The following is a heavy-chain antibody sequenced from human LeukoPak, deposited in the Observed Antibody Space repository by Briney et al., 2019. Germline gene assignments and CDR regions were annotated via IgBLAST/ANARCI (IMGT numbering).Heavy chain of an antibody. J-gene: IGHJ4*02. CDR3: ASRKLGNDY. V-gene: IGHV4-59*02. Sequence: SETLSLMCTISGGSVSDYYWSWIRQSPGRGLEWIGYICYTGSTSYNPSLKSRVTISADTSKNEFSLKLNSVTAADTAVYYCASRKLGNDYWGQGTLVTVSS. CDR2: ICYTGST. CDR1: GGSVSDYY. D-gene: IGHD7-27*01.